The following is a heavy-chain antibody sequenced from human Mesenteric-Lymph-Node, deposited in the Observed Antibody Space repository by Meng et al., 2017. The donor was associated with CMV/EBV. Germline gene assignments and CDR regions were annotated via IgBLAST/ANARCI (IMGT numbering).Heavy chain of an antibody. CDR3: ARERGARCSSTSWFDP. Sequence: SETLSLTCTVSGGSVSSGGYYWSWIRQPPGKGLEWIGYIFNSGSSNYNPSLESRVTISVDTSKNQFSLRLTSVTAADTAVYYCARERGARCSSTSWFDPWGQGTLVTVSS. CDR1: GGSVSSGGYY. CDR2: IFNSGSS. D-gene: IGHD2-2*01. J-gene: IGHJ5*02. V-gene: IGHV4-61*08.